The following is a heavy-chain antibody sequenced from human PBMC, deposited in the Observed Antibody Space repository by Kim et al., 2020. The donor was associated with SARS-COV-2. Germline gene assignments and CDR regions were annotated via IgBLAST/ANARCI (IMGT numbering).Heavy chain of an antibody. D-gene: IGHD2-2*01. J-gene: IGHJ5*02. V-gene: IGHV1-18*01. CDR1: GYTFTSYG. CDR3: ARVIVVVPAAINWFDP. Sequence: ASVKVSCKASGYTFTSYGISWVRQAPGQGLEWMVWISAYNGNTNYAQKLQGRVTMTTDTSTSTAYMELRSLRSDDTAVYYCARVIVVVPAAINWFDPWGQGTLVTVSS. CDR2: ISAYNGNT.